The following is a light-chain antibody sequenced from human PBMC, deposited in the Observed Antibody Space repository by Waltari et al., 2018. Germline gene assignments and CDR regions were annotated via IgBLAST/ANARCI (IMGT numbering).Light chain of an antibody. CDR2: DLT. CDR3: SAYTSRGTLK. Sequence: QSALTQPASVSGSPGQSITISCTGTSDDIGAYSYATWYHQRPAKVPKLIIYDLTERPSGVSNRFSGSKSGSTASLTVSGLQAEDEGLFYCSAYTSRGTLKFGGGTRVTVL. CDR1: SDDIGAYSY. V-gene: IGLV2-14*03. J-gene: IGLJ2*01.